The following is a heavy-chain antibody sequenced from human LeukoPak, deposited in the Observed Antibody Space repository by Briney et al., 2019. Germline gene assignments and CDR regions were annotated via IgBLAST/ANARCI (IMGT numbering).Heavy chain of an antibody. Sequence: PSETLSLTCAVYGGSFSGYYWSWIRQPPGKGLEWIGEINHSGSTNYNPSLKSRVTISVDTSKNQFSLKLSSVTAADTAVYYCARGLGVAAAGTSLTSAVGYWGQGTLVTVSS. CDR1: GGSFSGYY. V-gene: IGHV4-34*01. CDR2: INHSGST. CDR3: ARGLGVAAAGTSLTSAVGY. D-gene: IGHD6-13*01. J-gene: IGHJ4*02.